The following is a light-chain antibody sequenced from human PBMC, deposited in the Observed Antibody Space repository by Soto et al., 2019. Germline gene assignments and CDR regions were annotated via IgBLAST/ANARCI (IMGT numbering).Light chain of an antibody. J-gene: IGKJ4*01. CDR2: DAS. Sequence: DIQMTQSPSSLSASVGDRVTITCQASQDIYNYLNWYQQKPGKAPKFSIYDASKLVAGVPSRFSGSGSGTDFTLTISSLQPEDIATYYCQQYGNLPLTFGGGTKVEI. V-gene: IGKV1-33*01. CDR1: QDIYNY. CDR3: QQYGNLPLT.